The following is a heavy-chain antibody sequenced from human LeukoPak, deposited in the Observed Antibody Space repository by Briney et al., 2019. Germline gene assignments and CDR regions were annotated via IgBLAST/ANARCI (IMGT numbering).Heavy chain of an antibody. J-gene: IGHJ5*02. V-gene: IGHV3-23*01. CDR2: ISGSGGST. CDR3: ARDLGYDSSGYYRP. Sequence: GGSLRLSCAASGFTFSSYAMSWVRQAPGKGLEWVSAISGSGGSTYYADSVKGRFTISRDNSKNTLYLQMNSLRAEDTAVYYCARDLGYDSSGYYRPWGQGTLVTVSS. CDR1: GFTFSSYA. D-gene: IGHD3-22*01.